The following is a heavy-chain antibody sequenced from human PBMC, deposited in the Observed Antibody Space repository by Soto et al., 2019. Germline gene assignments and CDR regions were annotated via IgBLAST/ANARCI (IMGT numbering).Heavy chain of an antibody. CDR3: AREKGDGSGSYYGY. D-gene: IGHD3-10*01. J-gene: IGHJ4*02. CDR1: GYTFTSSG. CDR2: ISAYNGNT. V-gene: IGHV1-18*01. Sequence: QVQLVQPGAEVKKPGASVKVSCKASGYTFTSSGISWVRQAPGQGLEWMGWISAYNGNTNYAQKRQGRVTMTTDTATTTPDMELRSLRSDDTAVYYCAREKGDGSGSYYGYWGQGTLVTVAS.